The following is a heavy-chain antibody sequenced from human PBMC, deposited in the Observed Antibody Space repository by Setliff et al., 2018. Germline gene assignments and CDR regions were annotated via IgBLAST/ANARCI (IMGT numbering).Heavy chain of an antibody. V-gene: IGHV3-23*01. D-gene: IGHD3-10*01. CDR3: AKSSGSSSATNLEY. Sequence: GGSLRLSCAASGFTFFSYTMNWVRQAPGKGLEWVSAITDDGDTTHYAGSVKGRFTIDRDNTNSKLYLQMNSLRVEDTALYYCAKSSGSSSATNLEYLGPGTLVTVSS. CDR1: GFTFFSYT. CDR2: ITDDGDTT. J-gene: IGHJ4*02.